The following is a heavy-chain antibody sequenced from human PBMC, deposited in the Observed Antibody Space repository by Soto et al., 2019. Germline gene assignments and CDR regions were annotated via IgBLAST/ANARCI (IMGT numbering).Heavy chain of an antibody. D-gene: IGHD6-19*01. CDR3: NVPNLPRAVIH. CDR1: GFTFSSYA. CDR2: ISGSGGST. V-gene: IGHV3-23*01. J-gene: IGHJ4*02. Sequence: EVQLLESGGGLVQPGGSLRLSCAASGFTFSSYAMSWVRQAPGKGLEWVSAISGSGGSTYYADSVKGRFTISRDNSKNPLYLQMNSLRAEDTAVYYCNVPNLPRAVIHWGQGTLVTVSS.